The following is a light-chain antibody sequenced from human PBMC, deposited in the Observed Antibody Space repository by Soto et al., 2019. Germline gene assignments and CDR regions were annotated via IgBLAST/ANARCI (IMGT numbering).Light chain of an antibody. CDR1: SSDVGDYNF. V-gene: IGLV2-8*01. J-gene: IGLJ1*01. CDR3: CSYAGNHIYV. Sequence: QSALTQPPSASVSPGQSVAISCTGTSSDVGDYNFVSWYQQHPGKAPKLIIYEVTKRPSGVPDRFSGSKSGNTASLTVSGLQGDDEADYYCCSYAGNHIYVFGTGTKV. CDR2: EVT.